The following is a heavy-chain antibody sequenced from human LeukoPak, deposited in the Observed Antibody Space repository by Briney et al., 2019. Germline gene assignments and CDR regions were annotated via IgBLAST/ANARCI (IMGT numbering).Heavy chain of an antibody. D-gene: IGHD4-11*01. Sequence: SVKVSCKASGGTFSSYAISWVRQAPGQGLEWMGGIIPIFGTANYAQKFQGRVTITTDESTSTAYMELSSLRSEDTAVYYCARDQEATVTTPGGYFDYWGQGTLVTVSS. CDR2: IIPIFGTA. V-gene: IGHV1-69*05. J-gene: IGHJ4*02. CDR1: GGTFSSYA. CDR3: ARDQEATVTTPGGYFDY.